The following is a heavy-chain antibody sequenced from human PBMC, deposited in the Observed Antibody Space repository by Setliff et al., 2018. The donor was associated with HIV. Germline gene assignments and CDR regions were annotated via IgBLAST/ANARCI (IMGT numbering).Heavy chain of an antibody. CDR3: ARVGSYWSTFDY. J-gene: IGHJ4*02. D-gene: IGHD1-26*01. CDR2: FNTETRNP. CDR1: GYTVTTYG. Sequence: ASVKVSCKASGYTVTTYGISWARQAPGQGLEWMGWFNTETRNPMYAQAFKGRLVFSLDTSVSTAYLQINSLKAEDTAMYYCARVGSYWSTFDYWGQGALVTVSS. V-gene: IGHV7-4-1*02.